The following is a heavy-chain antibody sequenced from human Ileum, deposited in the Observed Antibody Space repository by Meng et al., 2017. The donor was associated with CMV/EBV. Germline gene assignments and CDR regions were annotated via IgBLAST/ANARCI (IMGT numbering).Heavy chain of an antibody. CDR1: GFTFSSYA. J-gene: IGHJ4*02. CDR2: ITAYNGNR. CDR3: ARDQGLCSSAGCYCVD. Sequence: GESLKISCAASGFTFSSYAMHWVRQAPGQGLEWLGWITAYNGNRDTAQKFQGRVTMTTDKSTSTAYMELRSLTSDDTAMYYCARDQGLCSSAGCYCVDWGQGTLVTVSS. D-gene: IGHD2-2*01. V-gene: IGHV1-18*01.